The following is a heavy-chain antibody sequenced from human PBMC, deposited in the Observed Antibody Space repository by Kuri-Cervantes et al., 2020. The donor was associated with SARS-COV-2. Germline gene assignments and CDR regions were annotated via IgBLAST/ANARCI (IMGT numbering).Heavy chain of an antibody. D-gene: IGHD3-10*01. J-gene: IGHJ6*04. CDR2: IYTSGST. CDR1: GVSLRSGDYY. CDR3: ARDGVLLWFGELDV. Sequence: SETLSLTCTVSGVSLRSGDYYWSWIRQPAGKGLEWIGRIYTSGSTNYNPSLRSRVTMSVDTSKNQFSLKLSSVTAADTAVYYCARDGVLLWFGELDVWGKGTTVTVSS. V-gene: IGHV4-61*02.